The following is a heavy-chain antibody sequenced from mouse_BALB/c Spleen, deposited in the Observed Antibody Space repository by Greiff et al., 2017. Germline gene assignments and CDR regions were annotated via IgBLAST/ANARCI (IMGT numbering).Heavy chain of an antibody. J-gene: IGHJ4*01. D-gene: IGHD1-1*01. CDR3: ARERSYGYAMDY. CDR2: IWAGGST. Sequence: VQGVESGPGLVAPSQSLSITCTVSGFSLTSYGVHWVRQPPGKGLEWLGVIWAGGSTNYNSALMSRLSISKDNSKSQVFLKMNSLQTDDTAMYYCARERSYGYAMDYWGQGTSVTVSA. CDR1: GFSLTSYG. V-gene: IGHV2-9*02.